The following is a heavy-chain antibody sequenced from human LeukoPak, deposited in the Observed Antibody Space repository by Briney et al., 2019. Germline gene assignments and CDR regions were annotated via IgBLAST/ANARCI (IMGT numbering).Heavy chain of an antibody. Sequence: GESLKISCKGSGYSFTSYWIAWVRQMPREGGEWVGIIYPGDSDTRYSTSFQGQVTISADKSISTAYLQWSSLKASDTAMYYCARQGSYFDYWAQGTLVTVSS. V-gene: IGHV5-51*01. CDR2: IYPGDSDT. CDR1: GYSFTSYW. J-gene: IGHJ4*02. CDR3: ARQGSYFDY.